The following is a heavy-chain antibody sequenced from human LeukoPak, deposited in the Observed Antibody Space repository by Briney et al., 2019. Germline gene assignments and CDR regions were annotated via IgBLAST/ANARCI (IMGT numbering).Heavy chain of an antibody. D-gene: IGHD3-9*01. Sequence: KSGGSLRLSCAASGFTFSSYGMHWVRQAPGKGLEWVSPIDSSSNYICYADSVKGRFTISRDNSKNTLYQQMNSLRAEDTAVYYCAKDPSKYDILTGHYFDYWGQGTLVTVSS. J-gene: IGHJ4*02. CDR1: GFTFSSYG. CDR2: IDSSSNYI. CDR3: AKDPSKYDILTGHYFDY. V-gene: IGHV3-21*01.